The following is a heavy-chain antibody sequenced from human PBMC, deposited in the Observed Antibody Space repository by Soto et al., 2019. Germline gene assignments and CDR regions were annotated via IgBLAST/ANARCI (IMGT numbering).Heavy chain of an antibody. CDR1: GDTFTSYY. CDR2: INPHGGST. V-gene: IGHV1-46*01. J-gene: IGHJ5*02. Sequence: ASVKVSCKAPGDTFTSYYLNWVRQAPGQGLEWMGVINPHGGSTKYAQKFQGRITMARDTSRSTVYMELSSLRSDDTAIYYCARSSGGNFGIIIEGSNWFDPWGQGTLVTVSS. D-gene: IGHD3-3*01. CDR3: ARSSGGNFGIIIEGSNWFDP.